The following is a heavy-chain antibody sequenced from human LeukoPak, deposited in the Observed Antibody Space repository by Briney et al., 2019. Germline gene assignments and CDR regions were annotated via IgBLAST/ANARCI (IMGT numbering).Heavy chain of an antibody. CDR3: ASWRLRSGRATGIDY. CDR1: GFTFSSYS. CDR2: ISSSSSYI. Sequence: PGGSLRLSCAASGFTFSSYSMNWVRQSPGKGLEWVSSISSSSSYIYYADSVKGRFTISRDNAKNSLYLQMNSLRAEDTAVYYCASWRLRSGRATGIDYWGQGTLVTVSS. V-gene: IGHV3-21*01. D-gene: IGHD3-9*01. J-gene: IGHJ4*02.